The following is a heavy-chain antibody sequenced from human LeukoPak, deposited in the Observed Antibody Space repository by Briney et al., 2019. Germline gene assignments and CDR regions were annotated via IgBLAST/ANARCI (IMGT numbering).Heavy chain of an antibody. CDR1: GFTVGDNH. CDR3: ARGSFLNV. J-gene: IGHJ4*02. CDR2: IYPDGTT. V-gene: IGHV3-53*01. Sequence: GGSLRLSCAASGFTVGDNHLSWVRQAPGKGLEWVSFIYPDGTTYYADSVKGRFTISRDSAKHTVYLQMDSLRAEDTALYYCARGSFLNVWGQGTLVTVSS.